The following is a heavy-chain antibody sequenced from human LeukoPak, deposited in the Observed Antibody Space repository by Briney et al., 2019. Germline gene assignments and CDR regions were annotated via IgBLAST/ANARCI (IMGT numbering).Heavy chain of an antibody. V-gene: IGHV1-2*02. CDR3: ARVAYSSGWYVIGPPKYFDY. CDR2: INPNSGGT. D-gene: IGHD6-19*01. Sequence: GASVKVSCKASGYTFTGYYMHWVRQAPGQGLEWMGWINPNSGGTNYAQKFQGRVTMTRDTSISTAYMELSRLRSDDTAVYYCARVAYSSGWYVIGPPKYFDYWGQGTLVTVSS. CDR1: GYTFTGYY. J-gene: IGHJ4*02.